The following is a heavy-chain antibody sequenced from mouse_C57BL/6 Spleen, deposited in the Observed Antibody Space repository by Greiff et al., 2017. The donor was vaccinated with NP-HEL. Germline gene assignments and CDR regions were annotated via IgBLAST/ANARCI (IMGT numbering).Heavy chain of an antibody. J-gene: IGHJ4*01. CDR1: GYAFSSSW. CDR2: IYPGDGDT. D-gene: IGHD2-4*01. CDR3: ARVDYDGIYYAMDY. V-gene: IGHV1-82*01. Sequence: QVQLQQSGPELVKPGASVKISCKASGYAFSSSWMNWVKQRPGKGLEWIGRIYPGDGDTNYNGKFKGKATLTADKSSSTAYMQLSSLTSEDSAVYFCARVDYDGIYYAMDYWGQGTSVTVSS.